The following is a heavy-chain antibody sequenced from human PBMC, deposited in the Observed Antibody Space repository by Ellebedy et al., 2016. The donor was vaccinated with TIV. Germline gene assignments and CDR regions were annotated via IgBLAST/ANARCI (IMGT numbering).Heavy chain of an antibody. CDR2: ISGGGDRT. J-gene: IGHJ4*02. CDR1: GFTFSSFA. D-gene: IGHD3-22*01. CDR3: AKGNSSGFNYDRVGCEY. Sequence: GGSLRLSCAASGFTFSSFAMHWVRQAPGKGLEWLSVISGGGDRTYNADSVKGRFTITRDNSKNTLYLQVDRLTAEDTAVYYCAKGNSSGFNYDRVGCEYWGQGTLVTVSS. V-gene: IGHV3-23*01.